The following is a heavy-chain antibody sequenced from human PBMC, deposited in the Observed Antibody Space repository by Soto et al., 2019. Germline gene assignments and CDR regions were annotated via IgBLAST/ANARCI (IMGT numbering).Heavy chain of an antibody. CDR2: IYHSGST. J-gene: IGHJ4*02. CDR3: ARVGHASRPLDY. V-gene: IGHV4-4*02. D-gene: IGHD2-2*01. CDR1: GGSISSSNW. Sequence: PSETLSLTCAVSGGSISSSNWWSWVSQPPGKGLEWIGEIYHSGSTNYNPSLKSRVTISVDKSKNQLSLKLSSVTAADTAVYYCARVGHASRPLDYWGQGTLVTVSS.